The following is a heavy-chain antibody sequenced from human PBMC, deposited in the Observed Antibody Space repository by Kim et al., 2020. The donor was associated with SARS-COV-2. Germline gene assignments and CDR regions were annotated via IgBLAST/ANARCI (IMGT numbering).Heavy chain of an antibody. CDR3: ATGGDIAKTAY. Sequence: GGSLRLSCAASGSTVRNNYMSWVRQAPGKGPEWVATVHPDSPLFYADSVKGRFTISRDTSKNTLSLQMNSLRADDTAVYYCATGGDIAKTAYWGQGTLVTVSS. V-gene: IGHV3-53*01. CDR2: VHPDSPL. J-gene: IGHJ4*02. CDR1: GSTVRNNY.